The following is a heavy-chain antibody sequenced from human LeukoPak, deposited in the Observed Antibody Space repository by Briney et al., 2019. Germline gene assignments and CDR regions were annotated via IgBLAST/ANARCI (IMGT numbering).Heavy chain of an antibody. CDR1: GFTFSSYA. CDR2: ISGSGGST. J-gene: IGHJ4*02. CDR3: AKDNGGYYYDSSGYYADY. D-gene: IGHD3-22*01. V-gene: IGHV3-23*01. Sequence: GGSLRLSCAASGFTFSSYAMSWVRQAPGKGLEWDSAISGSGGSTYYADSVKGRFTISRDNSKNTLYLQMNSLRAEDTAVYYCAKDNGGYYYDSSGYYADYWGQGTLVTVSS.